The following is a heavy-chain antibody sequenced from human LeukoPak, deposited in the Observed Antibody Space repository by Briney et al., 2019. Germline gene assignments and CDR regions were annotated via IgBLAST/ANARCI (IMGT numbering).Heavy chain of an antibody. D-gene: IGHD6-13*01. Sequence: ASVKVSCKASGYTFTSYVISWVRQAPGQGLEWMGWISAYNGNTNYAQKLQGRVTMTTDTSTSTAYMELRSLRSDDTAVYYCARGLGSRSSWFTGTDYWGQGTLVTVSS. CDR2: ISAYNGNT. J-gene: IGHJ4*02. CDR1: GYTFTSYV. V-gene: IGHV1-18*01. CDR3: ARGLGSRSSWFTGTDY.